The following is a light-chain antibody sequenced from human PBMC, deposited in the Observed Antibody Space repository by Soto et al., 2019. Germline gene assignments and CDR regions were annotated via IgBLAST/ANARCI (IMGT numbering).Light chain of an antibody. Sequence: EIVLTQSPATLSLSPGERATLSCRASQTVGSNFAGYQQKPGQTPRLLIFGASTRATGIAAWFIGRGTGTDCALAISSLKSEDLAVDFGQQYYNLHISFGGGTRLEIK. CDR3: QQYYNLHIS. CDR2: GAS. V-gene: IGKV3D-15*01. CDR1: QTVGSN. J-gene: IGKJ5*01.